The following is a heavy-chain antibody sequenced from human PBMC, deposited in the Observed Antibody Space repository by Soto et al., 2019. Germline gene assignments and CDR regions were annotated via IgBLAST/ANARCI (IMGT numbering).Heavy chain of an antibody. CDR1: GGSISSGGYY. D-gene: IGHD6-13*01. J-gene: IGHJ4*02. V-gene: IGHV4-31*03. CDR2: IYYSGST. CDR3: ASLIAAAGTINY. Sequence: PSETLSLTCTVSGGSISSGGYYWNWIRQHPGKGLEWIGYIYYSGSTYYNPSLKSRVTISVDTSKNQFSLKLSSVTAADTAVYYCASLIAAAGTINYWGQGTLVTVSS.